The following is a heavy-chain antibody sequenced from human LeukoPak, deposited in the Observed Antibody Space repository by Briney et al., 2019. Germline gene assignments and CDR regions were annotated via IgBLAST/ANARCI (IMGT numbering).Heavy chain of an antibody. CDR1: GFTLSNYW. Sequence: RPGGSLRLSCAASGFTLSNYWIHWVRQAPGKGLVWVSRINSDGTSTSYADSVKGRFTISRDNAQNTLYLQMNSLRADDTAVYYCARVPGATGRRYFDYWGQGTLVTVSS. D-gene: IGHD1-26*01. J-gene: IGHJ4*02. CDR2: INSDGTST. V-gene: IGHV3-74*01. CDR3: ARVPGATGRRYFDY.